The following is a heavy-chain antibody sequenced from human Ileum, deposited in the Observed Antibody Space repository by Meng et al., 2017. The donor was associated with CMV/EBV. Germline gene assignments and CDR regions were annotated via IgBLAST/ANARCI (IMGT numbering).Heavy chain of an antibody. CDR2: IHSEGRT. CDR1: GFTVSSDY. D-gene: IGHD6-13*01. CDR3: ARLQQQTGSFGMDV. J-gene: IGHJ6*02. Sequence: GESLKISCAASGFTVSSDYLSWVRQAPGKGLEWVSLIHSEGRTYHADSVKGRFIISRDNSKNTVYLQMNSLRAEDTAVYYCARLQQQTGSFGMDVWGQGTTVTVSS. V-gene: IGHV3-53*01.